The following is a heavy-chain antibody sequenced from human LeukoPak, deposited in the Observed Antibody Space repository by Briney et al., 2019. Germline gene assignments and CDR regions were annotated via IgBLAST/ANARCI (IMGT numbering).Heavy chain of an antibody. D-gene: IGHD2-2*01. Sequence: SETLSLTCTVSGGSISSYYWSWIRQPPGRGLEWIGYICYSGSTNYNPSLKSRVTISVDTSKNQFSLKLSSVTAADTAVYYCARAEGYCSSTSCYIGYYGMDVWGQGTTVTVSS. CDR3: ARAEGYCSSTSCYIGYYGMDV. CDR2: ICYSGST. CDR1: GGSISSYY. J-gene: IGHJ6*02. V-gene: IGHV4-59*01.